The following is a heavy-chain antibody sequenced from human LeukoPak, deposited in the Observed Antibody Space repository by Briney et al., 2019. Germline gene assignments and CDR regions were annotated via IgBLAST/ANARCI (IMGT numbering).Heavy chain of an antibody. CDR1: GFTFSNYA. CDR2: INAGGGST. V-gene: IGHV3-23*01. CDR3: AKGGWYGAFDY. J-gene: IGHJ4*02. Sequence: GGSLRLSCAASGFTFSNYAMSWVRLAPGKGLEWVSTINAGGGSTYYADSVKGRFTFSRDNSKNTLYLHMNSLRAEDTAIYYCAKGGWYGAFDYWGQGTLVTVSS. D-gene: IGHD6-19*01.